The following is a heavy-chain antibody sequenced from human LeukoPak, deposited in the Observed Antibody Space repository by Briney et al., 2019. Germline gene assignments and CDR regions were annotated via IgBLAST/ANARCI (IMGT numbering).Heavy chain of an antibody. V-gene: IGHV3-7*01. CDR3: AREPLIRYSSSWSGDY. D-gene: IGHD6-13*01. CDR2: IKQGGSEK. CDR1: GFTFSSYW. Sequence: GGSLRLSCAASGFTFSSYWMSWVRQAPGKGLEWVANIKQGGSEKYYVDSVKGRFTISRDNAKNSLYLQMNSLRAEDTAVYYCAREPLIRYSSSWSGDYWGQGTLVTVSS. J-gene: IGHJ4*02.